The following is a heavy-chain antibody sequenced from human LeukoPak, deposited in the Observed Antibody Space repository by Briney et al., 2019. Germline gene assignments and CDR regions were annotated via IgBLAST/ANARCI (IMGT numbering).Heavy chain of an antibody. V-gene: IGHV3-48*04. D-gene: IGHD6-13*01. CDR2: ISSSSFKI. Sequence: GGSLRLSCAASEFTFVRYAMNWVRQAPGKGLEWVSYISSSSFKIGYADSVKGRFTISRDNSRNSLYLQMDSLRVEDTAVYYCVRDPSYGSSWYYYMDVWGKGTTVTVSS. CDR3: VRDPSYGSSWYYYMDV. CDR1: EFTFVRYA. J-gene: IGHJ6*03.